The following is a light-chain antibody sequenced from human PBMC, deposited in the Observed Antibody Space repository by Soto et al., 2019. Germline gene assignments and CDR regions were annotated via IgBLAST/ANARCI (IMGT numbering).Light chain of an antibody. CDR2: DAS. J-gene: IGKJ3*01. Sequence: EIVLTQSPATLSLSPGERATLSCRASQSLGIYLAWYQQKPGQAPRLLIYDASNRATGIPARFSGSGSGTGFNFNLDSLEPEDFAIYYCQQRSNWPRFFTFGPGTKVDIK. V-gene: IGKV3-11*01. CDR3: QQRSNWPRFFT. CDR1: QSLGIY.